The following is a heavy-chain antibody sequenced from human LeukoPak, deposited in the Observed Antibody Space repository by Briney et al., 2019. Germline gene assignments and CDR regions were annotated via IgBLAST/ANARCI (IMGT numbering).Heavy chain of an antibody. J-gene: IGHJ3*02. CDR3: AKDSDYMTMVRGYLGAFDI. V-gene: IGHV3-9*01. CDR1: GFTFDDYA. CDR2: ISWNSGSI. Sequence: PGGSLRLSCAASGFTFDDYAMHWVRQAPGKGLEWVSGISWNSGSIGYADSVKGRFTISRDNAKNSLYLQMNSLRAEDTALYYCAKDSDYMTMVRGYLGAFDIWGQGTMVTVSS. D-gene: IGHD3-10*01.